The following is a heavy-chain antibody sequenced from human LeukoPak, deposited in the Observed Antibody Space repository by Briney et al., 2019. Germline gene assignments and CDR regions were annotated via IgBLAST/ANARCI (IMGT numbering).Heavy chain of an antibody. CDR1: GGSFSGYY. D-gene: IGHD3-22*01. Sequence: SETLSLTCAVYGGSFSGYYWGWIRQPPGKGLEWIGSIYHSGSTYYNPSLKSRVTISVDTSKNQFSLKLSSVTAADTAVYYCARGGVTYYYDSSGYYSHPAYFDYWGQGTLVTVSS. V-gene: IGHV4-38-2*01. CDR2: IYHSGST. J-gene: IGHJ4*02. CDR3: ARGGVTYYYDSSGYYSHPAYFDY.